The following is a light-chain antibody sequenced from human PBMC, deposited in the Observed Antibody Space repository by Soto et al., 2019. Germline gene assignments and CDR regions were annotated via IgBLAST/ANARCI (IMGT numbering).Light chain of an antibody. Sequence: EIVLTQSPGTLSLSPGERATLSCRASQSVSSSYLAWYQQKPGQPPRLLIFGASSRATGIPDRFTGSGSGTDFTLTXTRXEXXXXXVYXXXHYRTSFGGGTKVEIK. CDR1: QSVSSSY. V-gene: IGKV3-20*01. CDR3: XHYRTS. CDR2: GAS. J-gene: IGKJ4*01.